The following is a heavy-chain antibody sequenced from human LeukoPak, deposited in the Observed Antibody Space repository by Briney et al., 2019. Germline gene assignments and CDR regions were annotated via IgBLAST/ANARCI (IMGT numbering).Heavy chain of an antibody. CDR3: AKRVAVAGMNFDY. D-gene: IGHD6-19*01. CDR2: ISASGGST. CDR1: GFTFTSYA. J-gene: IGHJ4*02. Sequence: GGSLRLSCAASGFTFTSYATSWVRQAPGKGLEWVSAISASGGSTYFADSVKGRFTISRDNSKNTLYLQMNSLRAEDTAVYYCAKRVAVAGMNFDYWGRGTLVTVSS. V-gene: IGHV3-23*01.